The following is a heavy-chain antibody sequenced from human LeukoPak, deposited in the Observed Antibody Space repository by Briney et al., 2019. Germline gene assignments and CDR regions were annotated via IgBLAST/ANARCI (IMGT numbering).Heavy chain of an antibody. CDR2: ISSSSSYI. Sequence: GGSLRLSCAASGFTFSSYSMNWVRQAPGKGLEWVSSISSSSSYIYYADSVKGRFTISRDNAKNSLYLQMNSLRAEDTAVYYCASKGYCSSTSCDGGYWGQGTLVTVSS. V-gene: IGHV3-21*01. J-gene: IGHJ4*02. D-gene: IGHD2-2*01. CDR1: GFTFSSYS. CDR3: ASKGYCSSTSCDGGY.